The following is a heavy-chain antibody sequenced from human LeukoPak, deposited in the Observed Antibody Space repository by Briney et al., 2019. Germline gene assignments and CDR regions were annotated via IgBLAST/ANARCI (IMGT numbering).Heavy chain of an antibody. Sequence: QPGGSLRLSCTASGFTFSSYAMSWVRQAPGQGLEWVSVISSGGVNTYYRDSVKGRFTISRDNSKNTLHLQMNSLGAEDTAVYYCATGRGSGNYNWFDPWGQGTLVTVSS. CDR2: ISSGGVNT. CDR3: ATGRGSGNYNWFDP. V-gene: IGHV3-23*01. D-gene: IGHD3-10*01. J-gene: IGHJ5*02. CDR1: GFTFSSYA.